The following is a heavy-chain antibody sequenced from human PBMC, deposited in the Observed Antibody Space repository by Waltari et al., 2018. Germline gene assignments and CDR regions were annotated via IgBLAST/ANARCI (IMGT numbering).Heavy chain of an antibody. CDR2: ITPASTAL. J-gene: IGHJ4*02. CDR3: ARDMRGAYLFPAPFDF. CDR1: GDTFTSYG. Sequence: VKVSCKASGDTFTSYGINWVRQAPGQGLEWMGGITPASTALIYAQSFQGRVTITADESTTTAYIEVSSLRSEDTAMYYCARDMRGAYLFPAPFDFWGQGTLVIVSS. V-gene: IGHV1-69*01. D-gene: IGHD3-16*01.